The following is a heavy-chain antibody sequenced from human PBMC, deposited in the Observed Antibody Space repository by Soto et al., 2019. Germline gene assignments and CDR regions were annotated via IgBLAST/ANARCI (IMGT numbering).Heavy chain of an antibody. CDR3: ARNWVSSRPDYWYFDL. V-gene: IGHV3-11*01. J-gene: IGHJ2*01. CDR1: GFTFSDYY. D-gene: IGHD6-13*01. CDR2: ISSSGSTI. Sequence: QVQLVESGGGLVKPGGSLRLSCAASGFTFSDYYMSWIRQAPGKGLEWFSYISSSGSTIYYADSVKGRFTISRDNAKNSLYLQMNSLRAEDTAVYYCARNWVSSRPDYWYFDLWGRGTLVTVSS.